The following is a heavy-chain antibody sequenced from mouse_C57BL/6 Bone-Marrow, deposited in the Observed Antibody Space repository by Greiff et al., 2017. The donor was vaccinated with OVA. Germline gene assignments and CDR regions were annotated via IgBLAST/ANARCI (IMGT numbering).Heavy chain of an antibody. CDR2: ISGGGGNT. V-gene: IGHV5-9*01. D-gene: IGHD1-1*01. J-gene: IGHJ2*01. CDR1: GFTFSSYT. Sequence: EVQVVESGGGLVKPGGSLKLSCAASGFTFSSYTMSWVRQTPEKRLEWVATISGGGGNTYYPDSVKGRFTISRDNAKNTLYLQMSSLRSEDTALYYCARHPHYYGSRKGYFDYWGQGTTLTVSS. CDR3: ARHPHYYGSRKGYFDY.